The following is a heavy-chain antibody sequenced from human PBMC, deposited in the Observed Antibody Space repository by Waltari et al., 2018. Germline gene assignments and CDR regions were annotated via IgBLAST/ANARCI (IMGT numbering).Heavy chain of an antibody. J-gene: IGHJ3*02. CDR2: IIPIFGTA. D-gene: IGHD6-13*01. Sequence: QVQLVQSGAEVKKPGSSVKVSCKASGGTFSSYAISWVRQAPGQGLEWMGGIIPIFGTANYAQKFQGRVTITADESTSTAYMELSSLRSEDTAVYYCAREGPGIAAAGLDAFDIWGQGTMVTVSS. V-gene: IGHV1-69*01. CDR1: GGTFSSYA. CDR3: AREGPGIAAAGLDAFDI.